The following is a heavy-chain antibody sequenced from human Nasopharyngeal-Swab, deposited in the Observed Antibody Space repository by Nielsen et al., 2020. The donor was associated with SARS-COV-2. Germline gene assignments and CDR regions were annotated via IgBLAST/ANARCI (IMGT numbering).Heavy chain of an antibody. J-gene: IGHJ5*02. Sequence: GGSLRLSCAASGFTFSRYWMHWVRQVPGKGLVWVSRIDTDGSTTDHADSVKGRFTISRDNSKNTLYLQMNSLRAEDTAVYYCARQGIAAAGDWFDPWGQGTLVTVSS. CDR2: IDTDGSTT. D-gene: IGHD6-13*01. CDR1: GFTFSRYW. CDR3: ARQGIAAAGDWFDP. V-gene: IGHV3-74*01.